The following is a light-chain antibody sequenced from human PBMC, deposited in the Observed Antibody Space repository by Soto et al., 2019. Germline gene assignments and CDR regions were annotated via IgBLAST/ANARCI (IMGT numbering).Light chain of an antibody. CDR2: GAS. CDR3: QQYNNWPPEVT. V-gene: IGKV3-15*01. Sequence: EIVMTQSPATLSVSPGERATLSCRASQSVSSNLAWYQQKPGQAPRLLIYGASTRATGIPARFSGSGSGTEFTLTISSLQCEDFAVYYCQQYNNWPPEVTFGPGTKVDIK. J-gene: IGKJ3*01. CDR1: QSVSSN.